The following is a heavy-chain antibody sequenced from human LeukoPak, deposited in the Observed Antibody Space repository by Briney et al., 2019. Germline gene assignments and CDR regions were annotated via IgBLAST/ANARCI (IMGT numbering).Heavy chain of an antibody. V-gene: IGHV4-59*01. Sequence: SETLSLTCTASGGTISSYYRSWIRQPPGKGLEWIWYIYYSGSTNYYASLKSRVITLVDTYKKKFSLQLSSVTAADAAAYYCAGPGGSYYGVFDYWGQGTLVTVSS. J-gene: IGHJ4*01. CDR1: GGTISSYY. CDR3: AGPGGSYYGVFDY. D-gene: IGHD1-26*01. CDR2: IYYSGST.